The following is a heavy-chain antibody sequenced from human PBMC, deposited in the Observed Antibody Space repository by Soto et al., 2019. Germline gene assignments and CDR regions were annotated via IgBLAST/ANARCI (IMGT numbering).Heavy chain of an antibody. D-gene: IGHD3-16*01. CDR3: ARDGEVNYYYYMDV. V-gene: IGHV1-3*01. Sequence: ASVKVSCKASGYTFTSYAMHWVRQAPGQRLEWMGWINAGNGNTKYSQKFQGRVTITRDTSASTAYMELSSLRSEDTAVYYCARDGEVNYYYYMDVWGQGTTVTVSS. CDR2: INAGNGNT. CDR1: GYTFTSYA. J-gene: IGHJ6*03.